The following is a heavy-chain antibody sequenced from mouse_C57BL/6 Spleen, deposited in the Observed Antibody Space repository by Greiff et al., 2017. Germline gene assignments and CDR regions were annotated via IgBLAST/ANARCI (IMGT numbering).Heavy chain of an antibody. CDR1: GFTFSSYA. J-gene: IGHJ2*01. CDR2: ISSGGDYI. CDR3: ARVPCDYDTGDYFDY. V-gene: IGHV5S21*01. D-gene: IGHD2-4*01. Sequence: KLMESGEGLVKPGGSLNLSCAASGFTFSSYAMSWVRQTPEKRLEWVAYISSGGDYIYDADTVKGRFTISRDNARNTLYLQMSSLKSEDTAMYYCARVPCDYDTGDYFDYWGQGTTLTVSS.